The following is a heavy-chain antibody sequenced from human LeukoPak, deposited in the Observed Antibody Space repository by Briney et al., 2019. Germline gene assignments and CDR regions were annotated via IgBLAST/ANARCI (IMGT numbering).Heavy chain of an antibody. D-gene: IGHD3-9*01. Sequence: GASLRLSCAASGFTFSNYAMSWVRQAPGKGLGWVSAITGSGGNTYYADSAKGRFTISRDNSKNTVFLQMNSLRAEDTAVYYCAKWGDYDVLTGYYVSDYWGQGTLVTVSS. CDR3: AKWGDYDVLTGYYVSDY. V-gene: IGHV3-23*01. J-gene: IGHJ4*02. CDR2: ITGSGGNT. CDR1: GFTFSNYA.